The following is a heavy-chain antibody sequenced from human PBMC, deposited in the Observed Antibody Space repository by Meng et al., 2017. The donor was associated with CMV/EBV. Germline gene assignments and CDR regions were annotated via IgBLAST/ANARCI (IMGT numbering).Heavy chain of an antibody. V-gene: IGHV3-11*04. J-gene: IGHJ6*02. D-gene: IGHD3-3*01. CDR1: GFTFSDYY. Sequence: GGSLRLSCAASGFTFSDYYMSWIRQAPGKGLEWVSYISSSGSTIYYADSVKGRFTISRDNAKNSLYLQMNSLRAEDTAVYYCARDEYDFWSGKNWRWDYYYYGMDVWGQGTTVTVSS. CDR2: ISSSGSTI. CDR3: ARDEYDFWSGKNWRWDYYYYGMDV.